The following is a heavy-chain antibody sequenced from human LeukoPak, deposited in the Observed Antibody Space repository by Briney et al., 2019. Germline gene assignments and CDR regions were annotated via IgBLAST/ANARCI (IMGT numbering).Heavy chain of an antibody. D-gene: IGHD6-19*01. Sequence: GVSLRLSCAASGFTSSSYWMSWVRQAPGKGLEWVANIKQDGSEKYYVDSVKGRFTISRDNAKNSLYLQMNSLRAEDTAVYYCARDRGSSGWYEFDYWGQGTLVTVSS. CDR1: GFTSSSYW. V-gene: IGHV3-7*01. CDR3: ARDRGSSGWYEFDY. CDR2: IKQDGSEK. J-gene: IGHJ4*02.